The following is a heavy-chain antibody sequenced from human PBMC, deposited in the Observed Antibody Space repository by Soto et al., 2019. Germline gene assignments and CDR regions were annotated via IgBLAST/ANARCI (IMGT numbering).Heavy chain of an antibody. D-gene: IGHD3-16*02. CDR1: GGTFSSYA. CDR2: IIPIFGTA. V-gene: IGHV1-69*13. CDR3: ARGNYQNNWFDP. J-gene: IGHJ5*02. Sequence: SVKVSCKASGGTFSSYAISWVRQAPGQGLEWMGGIIPIFGTANYAQKFQGRVTITADESTSTAYMELSSLRSEDTAVYYCARGNYQNNWFDPWGQGTLVTVSS.